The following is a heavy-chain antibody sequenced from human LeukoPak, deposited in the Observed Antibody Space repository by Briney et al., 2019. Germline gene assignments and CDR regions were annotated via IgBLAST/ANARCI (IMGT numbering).Heavy chain of an antibody. D-gene: IGHD4-23*01. CDR3: AHRLHYGGNAFDY. CDR1: GGSVSSGFDY. V-gene: IGHV2-5*01. J-gene: IGHJ4*02. CDR2: IYWSDDK. Sequence: TLSLTCNVSGGSVSSGFDYWSWIRQPPGKALEWLALIYWSDDKRYSPSLKSRLTITKDTSKNQVVLTMTNMDPVDTATYYYAHRLHYGGNAFDYWGQGTLITVSS.